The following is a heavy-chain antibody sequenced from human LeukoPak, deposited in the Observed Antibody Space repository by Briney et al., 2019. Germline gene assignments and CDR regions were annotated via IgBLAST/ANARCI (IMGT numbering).Heavy chain of an antibody. D-gene: IGHD3-3*01. J-gene: IGHJ6*03. CDR1: GGSISSYY. Sequence: SSETLSLTCTVSGGSISSYYWSWIRQPPGKGLEWIGYIYYSGSTNYNPSLKSRVTISVDTSKNQFSLKLSSVTAADTAVYYCARGGTIWITDYYYYYMDVWGKGTTVTVSS. V-gene: IGHV4-59*01. CDR2: IYYSGST. CDR3: ARGGTIWITDYYYYYMDV.